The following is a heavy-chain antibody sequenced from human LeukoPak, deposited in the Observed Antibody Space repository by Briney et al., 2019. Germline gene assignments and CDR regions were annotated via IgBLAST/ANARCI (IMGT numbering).Heavy chain of an antibody. CDR1: GFTFRSHA. CDR2: IYENGGTT. V-gene: IGHV3-23*01. D-gene: IGHD3-22*01. Sequence: GGSLRLSCVGSGFTFRSHAMSWVRQAPEKGLEFVSGIYENGGTTYYADSVKGRFSISRDNSKNTLYLQMNSLRAEDTAVYYCAKIKPRGPIVVVITGFDYWGQGTLVTVSS. J-gene: IGHJ4*02. CDR3: AKIKPRGPIVVVITGFDY.